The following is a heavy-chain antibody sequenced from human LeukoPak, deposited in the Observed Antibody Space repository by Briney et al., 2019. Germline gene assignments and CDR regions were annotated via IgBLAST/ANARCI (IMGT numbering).Heavy chain of an antibody. CDR1: EYTFTSYD. CDR2: MNPNSGNT. D-gene: IGHD6-13*01. CDR3: ARSNYRTYRQQPYYFDW. J-gene: IGHJ4*02. Sequence: ASVKVSCKASEYTFTSYDINWVRQATGQGLEWMGWMNPNSGNTGYAQKFQGRVTMTRNTSISTAYMELSSLRSEDKAVYYCARSNYRTYRQQPYYFDWWRGRTLITVSS. V-gene: IGHV1-8*01.